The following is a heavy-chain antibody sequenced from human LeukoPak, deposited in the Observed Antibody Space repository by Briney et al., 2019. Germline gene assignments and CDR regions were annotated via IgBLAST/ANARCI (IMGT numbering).Heavy chain of an antibody. CDR1: GGSISSSSYY. J-gene: IGHJ3*02. V-gene: IGHV4-39*07. CDR2: IYDSGST. CDR3: ARQANYYDSSGYYPGAFDI. D-gene: IGHD3-22*01. Sequence: SETLSLTCTVSGGSISSSSYYWGWIHQPPGKGLEWIGRIYDSGSTYSNPTLKRRVTLSVDTSKNQFSLKLSSVTAADTAVYYCARQANYYDSSGYYPGAFDIWGQGTMVTVSS.